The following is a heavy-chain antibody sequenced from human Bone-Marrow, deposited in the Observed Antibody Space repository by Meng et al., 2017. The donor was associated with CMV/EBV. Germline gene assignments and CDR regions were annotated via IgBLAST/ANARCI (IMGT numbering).Heavy chain of an antibody. CDR2: IIPIFGTA. V-gene: IGHV1-69*12. J-gene: IGHJ2*01. Sequence: QVQLVQSGAEVTKPGSSLKVSCKASGGTFSSYAISWVRQAPGQGLEWMGGIIPIFGTANYAQKFQGRVTITADESTSTAYMELSSLRSEDTAVYYCARDPPLLEYGPPFDLWGRGTLVTVSS. CDR3: ARDPPLLEYGPPFDL. D-gene: IGHD4-17*01. CDR1: GGTFSSYA.